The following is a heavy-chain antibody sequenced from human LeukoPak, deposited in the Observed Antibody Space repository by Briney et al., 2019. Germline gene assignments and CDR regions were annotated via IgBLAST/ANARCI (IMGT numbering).Heavy chain of an antibody. Sequence: GGSLRLSCAASGFTFDDDGMSWLSQPPGNGLERVFSINWNGGSTGYAASVTGRFTISRDNSKKSLYLQMNSLRAEDTALYYCARVGSYSFGDSFDYWGQGNLVTVSS. CDR1: GFTFDDDG. J-gene: IGHJ4*02. CDR2: INWNGGST. V-gene: IGHV3-20*04. D-gene: IGHD3-10*01. CDR3: ARVGSYSFGDSFDY.